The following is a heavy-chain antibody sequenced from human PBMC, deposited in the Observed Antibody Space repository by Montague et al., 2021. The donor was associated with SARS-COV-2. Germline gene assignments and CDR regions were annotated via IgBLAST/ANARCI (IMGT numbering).Heavy chain of an antibody. CDR2: IFHSGAA. D-gene: IGHD6-13*01. CDR3: ARDFVAAVPDRFDS. J-gene: IGHJ4*02. Sequence: SETLSLTCAVSGGFISSGNWWSWVRQPPGKGLEWIGEIFHSGAASYNPSLRSRLTISMDKSKNEFSLKLNSVTAADTAMYYCARDFVAAVPDRFDSWGQGDLVTVSS. V-gene: IGHV4/OR15-8*02. CDR1: GGFISSGNW.